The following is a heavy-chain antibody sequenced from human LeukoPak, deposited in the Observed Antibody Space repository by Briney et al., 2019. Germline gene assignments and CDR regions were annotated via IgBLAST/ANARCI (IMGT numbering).Heavy chain of an antibody. D-gene: IGHD1-26*01. CDR2: ISYDGSNK. Sequence: SLRLSCAASGFTFSSYAMHWIRQAPGKGLEWVAVISYDGSNKYYADSVKGRFTISRDNSKNTLYLQMNSLRAEDTAVYYCARAELLGYFDYWGQGTLVTVSS. CDR1: GFTFSSYA. V-gene: IGHV3-30-3*01. CDR3: ARAELLGYFDY. J-gene: IGHJ4*02.